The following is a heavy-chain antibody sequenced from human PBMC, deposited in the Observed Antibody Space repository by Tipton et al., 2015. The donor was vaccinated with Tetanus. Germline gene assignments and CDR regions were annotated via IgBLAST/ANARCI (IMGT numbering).Heavy chain of an antibody. CDR3: ARAHCTDGVCNFDF. CDR1: GYIFNNYW. CDR2: IYPGDSDT. J-gene: IGHJ4*02. D-gene: IGHD2-8*01. V-gene: IGHV5-51*01. Sequence: QLVQSGGEVKKPGESLKISCKGSGYIFNNYWIGWVRQKLGKGLEWMGIIYPGDSDTRYSPSFQGQVTISVDKSINTAYLQWSSLKASDTSMFYCARAHCTDGVCNFDFWGQGALVTVAS.